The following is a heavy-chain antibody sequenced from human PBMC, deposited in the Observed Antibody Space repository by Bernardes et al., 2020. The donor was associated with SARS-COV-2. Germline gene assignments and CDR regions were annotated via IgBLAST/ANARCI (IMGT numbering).Heavy chain of an antibody. J-gene: IGHJ5*02. Sequence: ASVKVSCKSSGYTFTDYYIYWVRQAPGQGLEWMGWINPNSGGTNSAQKFQGRVTMTKDTSISTAYMELSGLRSDDTAVYYCARTATRLQVWSNWFDPWGQGTLVTVSS. CDR2: INPNSGGT. CDR1: GYTFTDYY. D-gene: IGHD5-18*01. CDR3: ARTATRLQVWSNWFDP. V-gene: IGHV1-2*02.